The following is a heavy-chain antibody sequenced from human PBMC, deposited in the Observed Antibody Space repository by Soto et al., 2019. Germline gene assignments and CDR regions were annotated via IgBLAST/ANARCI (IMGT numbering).Heavy chain of an antibody. Sequence: EVQLVESGGGLVKPGGSLRLSCAASGFTFSSYSMNWVRQAPGKGLEWVSSISSSSSYIYYADSVKGRFTISRDNAKNSLYLQMNILRAEDTAVYYCARDRRDGYNFDYWGQGTLVTVSS. CDR3: ARDRRDGYNFDY. J-gene: IGHJ4*02. CDR1: GFTFSSYS. CDR2: ISSSSSYI. D-gene: IGHD5-12*01. V-gene: IGHV3-21*01.